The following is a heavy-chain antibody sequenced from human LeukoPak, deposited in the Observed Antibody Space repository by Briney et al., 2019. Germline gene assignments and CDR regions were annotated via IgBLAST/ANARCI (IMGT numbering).Heavy chain of an antibody. Sequence: GGSLRLSCAASGFTFSSYSMNWVRQAPGKGLEWVSYISSSSSTIYYADSVKGRFTISRDNAKNSLYLQMNSLRAEDTAVYYCAREKGYGDYVPDYWGQGTLVTVSS. CDR1: GFTFSSYS. CDR2: ISSSSSTI. J-gene: IGHJ4*02. CDR3: AREKGYGDYVPDY. V-gene: IGHV3-48*01. D-gene: IGHD4-17*01.